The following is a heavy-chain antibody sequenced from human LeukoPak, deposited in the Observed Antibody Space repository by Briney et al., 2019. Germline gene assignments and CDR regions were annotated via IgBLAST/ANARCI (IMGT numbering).Heavy chain of an antibody. V-gene: IGHV3-74*01. J-gene: IGHJ4*02. CDR2: INKDGSNT. CDR3: VSGLTYSEDFEY. CDR1: GYTFSNQD. Sequence: GGSQRLSCTASGYTFSNQDMLWVRQAPGKGLVWVSRINKDGSNTIFADSVKGRFTSSRDNAKNTLFLQMNSLRAEDTAVYYCVSGLTYSEDFEYWGQGTMVTVSS. D-gene: IGHD2-15*01.